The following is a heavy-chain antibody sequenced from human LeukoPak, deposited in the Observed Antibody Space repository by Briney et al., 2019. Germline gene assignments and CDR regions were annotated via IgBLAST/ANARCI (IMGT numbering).Heavy chain of an antibody. Sequence: KPGGSLRLSCAASGFTFSSYSMNWVRQAPGKGLEWVSSISSSSSYIYYADSVKGRFTISRDNAKNSLYLQMNSLRAEDTAVYYCAREEEYQLLYLYYYYYYMDVWGKGTTVTVSS. D-gene: IGHD2-2*02. V-gene: IGHV3-21*01. J-gene: IGHJ6*03. CDR2: ISSSSSYI. CDR3: AREEEYQLLYLYYYYYYMDV. CDR1: GFTFSSYS.